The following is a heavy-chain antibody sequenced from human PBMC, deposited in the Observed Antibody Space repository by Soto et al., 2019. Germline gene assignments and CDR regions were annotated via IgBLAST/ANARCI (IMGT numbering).Heavy chain of an antibody. CDR1: GGSISSYF. CDR3: AIRGNHGDLWWFDF. V-gene: IGHV4-59*01. Sequence: QVQLQESGPGLVKPSETLSLTCTVSGGSISSYFWSWIRQPPGRGLEWIGNSYDTGSTNYNPSLESRVTISEDTSKNQVSLKLTSVTAADAAVYYCAIRGNHGDLWWFDFWGQGTLVTVSS. CDR2: SYDTGST. D-gene: IGHD4-17*01. J-gene: IGHJ5*01.